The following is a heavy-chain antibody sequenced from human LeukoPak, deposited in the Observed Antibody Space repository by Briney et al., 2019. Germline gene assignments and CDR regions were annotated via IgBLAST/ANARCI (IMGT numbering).Heavy chain of an antibody. CDR2: ISRSATTI. J-gene: IGHJ3*02. Sequence: GGSLRLSCAASGFTFSSYEMNWVRQAPGKGLEWVSSISRSATTIYYADSVKGRFTISRDNAKNSLYLQMNSLRAEDMALYYCARTSGSYWVDAFDIWGQGTMVTVSS. CDR3: ARTSGSYWVDAFDI. CDR1: GFTFSSYE. V-gene: IGHV3-48*03. D-gene: IGHD1-26*01.